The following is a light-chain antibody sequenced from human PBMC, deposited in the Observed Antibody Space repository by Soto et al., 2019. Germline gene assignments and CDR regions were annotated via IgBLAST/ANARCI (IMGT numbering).Light chain of an antibody. J-gene: IGLJ1*01. Sequence: QSALTQPASVSGSPGHSITISCTGTSSDVGGYNYVSWYQQHPGKAPKLMIYEVSNRPSGGSNRFSGSKSGNTASLTISGLQAEDEADYYCSSYTSSSTLIFGTGTKVTVL. CDR1: SSDVGGYNY. CDR3: SSYTSSSTLI. V-gene: IGLV2-14*01. CDR2: EVS.